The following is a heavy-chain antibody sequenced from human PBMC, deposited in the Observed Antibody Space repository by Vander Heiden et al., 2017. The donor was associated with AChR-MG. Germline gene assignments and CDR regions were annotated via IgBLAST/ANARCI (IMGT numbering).Heavy chain of an antibody. V-gene: IGHV1-2*02. CDR3: AREDIVATLSFDY. CDR1: GYTFTGYY. CDR2: INPNSGGT. Sequence: QVQLVQSGAEVKKPGASVKVSCKASGYTFTGYYMHWVRQAPGQGLEWMGWINPNSGGTNYAQKFQGRVTRTRETSISTAYMELSRLRSDDTAVYYCAREDIVATLSFDYWGQGTLVTVSS. J-gene: IGHJ4*02. D-gene: IGHD5-12*01.